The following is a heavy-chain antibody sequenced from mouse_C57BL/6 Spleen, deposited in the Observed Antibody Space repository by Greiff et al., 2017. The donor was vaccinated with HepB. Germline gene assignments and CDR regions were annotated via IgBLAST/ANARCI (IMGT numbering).Heavy chain of an antibody. V-gene: IGHV5-6*02. Sequence: EVKLVESGGDLVKPGGSLKLSCAASGFTFSSYGMSWVRQTPDKRLEWVATISSGGSYTYYPDSVKGRFTISRDNAKNTLYLQMSSLKSEDTAMYYCASYGSSYGYWYFDVWGTGTTVTVSS. D-gene: IGHD1-1*01. J-gene: IGHJ1*03. CDR2: ISSGGSYT. CDR1: GFTFSSYG. CDR3: ASYGSSYGYWYFDV.